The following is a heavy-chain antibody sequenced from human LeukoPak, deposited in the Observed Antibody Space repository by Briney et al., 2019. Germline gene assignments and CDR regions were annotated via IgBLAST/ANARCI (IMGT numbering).Heavy chain of an antibody. CDR1: GGPISSFY. Sequence: SETLSLTCTVSGGPISSFYWSWIRQSPGKGLEWIGYNYYSGSASYNPSLKSRVTISVDASKNQFSLKLSSVTAADTAVYYCARGDYGDSDYWGQGILVTVSS. V-gene: IGHV4-59*01. J-gene: IGHJ4*02. CDR2: NYYSGSA. D-gene: IGHD4-17*01. CDR3: ARGDYGDSDY.